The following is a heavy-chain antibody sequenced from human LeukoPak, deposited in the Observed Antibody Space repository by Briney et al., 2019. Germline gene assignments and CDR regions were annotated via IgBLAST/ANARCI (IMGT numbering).Heavy chain of an antibody. V-gene: IGHV3-21*01. CDR2: ISSSISYI. CDR1: GFTSSSYS. CDR3: ATGSGSYLDYFDY. J-gene: IGHJ4*02. Sequence: PGGSLRLSCAASGFTSSSYSINGVRQPQGRGLEWVSSISSSISYIYYADSVKGRFTISRDNAKNSLYLQMNSLRAEDTAVYYCATGSGSYLDYFDYWGQGTLVTVSS. D-gene: IGHD3-10*01.